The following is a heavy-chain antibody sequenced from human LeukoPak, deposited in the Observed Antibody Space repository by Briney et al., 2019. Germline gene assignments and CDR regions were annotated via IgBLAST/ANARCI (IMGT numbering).Heavy chain of an antibody. Sequence: AGGSLRLSCGASGFTFSKYAMSWVRQAPGKGLEWVSGVCGSGGVTYYADSVKGRFTISRDNSKNTLHLQMNSLRAEDTAVYYCATFLAVIAARDSLYFQHWGQGTLVSVSS. CDR2: VCGSGGVT. CDR3: ATFLAVIAARDSLYFQH. CDR1: GFTFSKYA. J-gene: IGHJ1*01. D-gene: IGHD6-6*01. V-gene: IGHV3-23*01.